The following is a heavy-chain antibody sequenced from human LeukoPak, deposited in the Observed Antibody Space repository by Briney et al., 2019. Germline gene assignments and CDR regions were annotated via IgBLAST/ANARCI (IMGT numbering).Heavy chain of an antibody. D-gene: IGHD1-26*01. CDR3: VRDDGATKPC. CDR2: IKRDGSEK. Sequence: GGALRLSCAASGFTLSSYWMSWVRQAPGKGLEWVANIKRDGSEKYYVDSVKGRFTISRDNAKNSLYLQMNSLRVEDTAVYYCVRDDGATKPCWGQGTLVTVSS. V-gene: IGHV3-7*01. J-gene: IGHJ4*02. CDR1: GFTLSSYW.